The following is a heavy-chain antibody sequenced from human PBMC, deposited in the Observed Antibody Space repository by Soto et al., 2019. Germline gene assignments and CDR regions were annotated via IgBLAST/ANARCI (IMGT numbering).Heavy chain of an antibody. CDR3: ARAKDIVVVPAAMSV. CDR2: MNPNSGNT. V-gene: IGHV1-8*01. J-gene: IGHJ4*02. CDR1: GYTFTSYD. Sequence: ASVKVSCKASGYTFTSYDINWVRQATGQGLEWMGWMNPNSGNTGYAQKFQGRVTMTRNTSISTAYMELSSLRSEDTAVYYCARAKDIVVVPAAMSVWAQRTLVTVSS. D-gene: IGHD2-2*01.